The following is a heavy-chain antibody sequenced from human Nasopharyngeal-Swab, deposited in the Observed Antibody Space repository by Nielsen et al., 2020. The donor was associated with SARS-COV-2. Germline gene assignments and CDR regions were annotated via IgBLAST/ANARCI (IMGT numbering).Heavy chain of an antibody. Sequence: WIRQPPGKGLEWVGFIRSKAYGGVPDYAASVKGRFTISRDDSKSIAHLQMNSLKIEDTAVYYCTRDPITIFGVVPDYWGQGTLVTVSS. V-gene: IGHV3-49*02. D-gene: IGHD3-3*01. CDR2: IRSKAYGGVP. J-gene: IGHJ4*02. CDR3: TRDPITIFGVVPDY.